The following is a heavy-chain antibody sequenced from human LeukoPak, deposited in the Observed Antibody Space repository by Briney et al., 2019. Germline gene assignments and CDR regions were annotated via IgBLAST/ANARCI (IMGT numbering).Heavy chain of an antibody. CDR2: IYSGGDT. CDR3: ARGPPACSTNCYGYLDY. CDR1: GFTVSGNY. D-gene: IGHD2-2*01. V-gene: IGHV3-53*01. Sequence: GGSLRLSCAASGFTVSGNYMSWVRQAPGKGLEWISLIYSGGDTYYPDSVRGRFTISRDNSKNTLYLQMNSLRAEDTAVYYCARGPPACSTNCYGYLDYWGQGTLVTVSS. J-gene: IGHJ4*02.